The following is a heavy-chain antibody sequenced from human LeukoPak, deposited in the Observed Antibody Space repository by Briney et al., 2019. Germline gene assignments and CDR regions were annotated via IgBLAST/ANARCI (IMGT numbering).Heavy chain of an antibody. CDR2: INHSGST. CDR3: ARGQSITMIVVVSHFDY. CDR1: GGSISGYY. V-gene: IGHV4-34*01. Sequence: SETLSLTCTVSGGSISGYYWSWIRQPPGKGLEWIGEINHSGSTNYNPSLKSRVTISVDTSKNQFSLKLSSVTAADTAVYYCARGQSITMIVVVSHFDYWGQGTLVTVSS. D-gene: IGHD3-22*01. J-gene: IGHJ4*02.